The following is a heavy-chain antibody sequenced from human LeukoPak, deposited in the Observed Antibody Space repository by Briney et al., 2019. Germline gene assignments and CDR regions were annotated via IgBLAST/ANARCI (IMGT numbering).Heavy chain of an antibody. J-gene: IGHJ4*02. CDR1: GYTLTELS. CDR3: ATPHYYDSSALDY. Sequence: AASVTVSCKVSGYTLTELSMHWVRQAPGKGLEWMGGFDPEDGETIYAQKFQGRVTMTEDTSTDTAYMELSSLRFEDTAVYYCATPHYYDSSALDYWGQGTLVTVSS. D-gene: IGHD3-22*01. CDR2: FDPEDGET. V-gene: IGHV1-24*01.